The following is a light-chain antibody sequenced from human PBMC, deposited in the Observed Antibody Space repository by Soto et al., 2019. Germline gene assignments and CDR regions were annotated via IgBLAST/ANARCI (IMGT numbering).Light chain of an antibody. CDR2: GAS. V-gene: IGKV3-20*01. J-gene: IGKJ1*01. CDR1: QSVSSN. Sequence: IVLPQSQATLSVSPGERAPLSCRASQSVSSNLAWHQQRPGQAPRLLIYGASTRATGVPARFSGSGSGTDFTLTISRLEPEDFAVYYCQQYGSSPPWTFGQGTKVDIK. CDR3: QQYGSSPPWT.